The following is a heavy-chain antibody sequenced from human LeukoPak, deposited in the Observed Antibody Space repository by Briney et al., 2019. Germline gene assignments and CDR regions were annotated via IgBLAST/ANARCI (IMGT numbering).Heavy chain of an antibody. CDR3: AKDQGFRYSSWYGGGDH. CDR1: GFTFSSYA. CDR2: ISYDGSYS. J-gene: IGHJ4*02. D-gene: IGHD2-15*01. V-gene: IGHV3-30*18. Sequence: GGSLRLSCAVSGFTFSSYAMHWVRQAPGKGLAWVASISYDGSYSYCVDSLKGRCTISRDNSKNTLYLRLNSLSADDTAVYYCAKDQGFRYSSWYGGGDHWGQGTLVTVSS.